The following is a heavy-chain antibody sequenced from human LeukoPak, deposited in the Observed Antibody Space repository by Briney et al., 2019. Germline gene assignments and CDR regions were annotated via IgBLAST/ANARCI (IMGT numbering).Heavy chain of an antibody. D-gene: IGHD3-10*01. Sequence: GGSLRLSCAASGFTFSSYWMSWVRQAPGKGLEWVANIKQDGSEKYYVDSVKGRFTISRDNAKNSLYLQMNSLRAEDTAVYYCARRVRGVINPYFFDYWGQGTLVTVSS. V-gene: IGHV3-7*01. CDR3: ARRVRGVINPYFFDY. J-gene: IGHJ4*02. CDR1: GFTFSSYW. CDR2: IKQDGSEK.